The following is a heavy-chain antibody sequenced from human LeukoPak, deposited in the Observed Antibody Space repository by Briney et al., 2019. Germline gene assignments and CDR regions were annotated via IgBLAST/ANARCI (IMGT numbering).Heavy chain of an antibody. J-gene: IGHJ4*02. CDR2: VHPDGRT. D-gene: IGHD3-3*01. CDR1: GGSISGTNW. V-gene: IGHV4-4*02. Sequence: SETLSLTCGVSGGSISGTNWWTWVRQPPGKGLEWIGEVHPDGRTNYNPSLESRLTMSVDVSENQVSLKLTSVTAADTAVYYCAREGGFYRPLDYSGQGTLVTVST. CDR3: AREGGFYRPLDY.